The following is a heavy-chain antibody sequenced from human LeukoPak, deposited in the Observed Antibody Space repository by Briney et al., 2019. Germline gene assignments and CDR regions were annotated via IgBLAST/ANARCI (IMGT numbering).Heavy chain of an antibody. D-gene: IGHD3-16*01. Sequence: ASVKVSCKASGYTFTSYGISWVRQAPGQGLEWVGWISAYNGNTNYAQKLQGRVTMTTDASTSTAYMELRSLRSDDTAVYYCARSSFGGVISPLGYWGQGTLVTVSS. CDR1: GYTFTSYG. CDR2: ISAYNGNT. CDR3: ARSSFGGVISPLGY. J-gene: IGHJ4*02. V-gene: IGHV1-18*01.